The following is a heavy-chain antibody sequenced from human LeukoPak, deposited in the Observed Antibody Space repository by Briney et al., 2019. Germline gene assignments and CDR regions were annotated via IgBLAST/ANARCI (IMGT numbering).Heavy chain of an antibody. CDR3: AKDGYDSSGSPNRFDY. D-gene: IGHD3-22*01. CDR1: GFTFSSYG. V-gene: IGHV3-30*02. J-gene: IGHJ4*02. Sequence: GGSLRLSCAASGFTFSSYGMHWVRQAPGKGLEWVAFIRYDGSNKYYADSVKGRFTISRDNSKNTLYLQMNSLRAEDTAVYYCAKDGYDSSGSPNRFDYWGQGTLVTVSS. CDR2: IRYDGSNK.